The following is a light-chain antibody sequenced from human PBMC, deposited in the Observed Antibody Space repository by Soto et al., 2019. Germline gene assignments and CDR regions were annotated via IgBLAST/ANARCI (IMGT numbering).Light chain of an antibody. Sequence: IVVTQPLEYLAVSLGESPTPLSDTTQRILSSSNNKNYLAWYQQKPRQPNRLLIYWSSTRESGVHDRFSGSGSGKDFTITISNMQAEDVEVYYCQHYYATPLTGGGGNQGDIK. CDR2: WSS. V-gene: IGKV4-1*01. CDR1: QRILSSSNNKNY. J-gene: IGKJ4*01. CDR3: QHYYATPLT.